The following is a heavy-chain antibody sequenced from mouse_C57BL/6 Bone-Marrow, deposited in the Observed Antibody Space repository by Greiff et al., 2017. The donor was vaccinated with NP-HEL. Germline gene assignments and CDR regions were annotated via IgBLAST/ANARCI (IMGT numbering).Heavy chain of an antibody. CDR1: GSAFSSSW. V-gene: IGHV1-82*01. J-gene: IGHJ4*01. CDR3: AGLWVRRAMDY. D-gene: IGHD2-14*01. CDR2: IYPGDGDT. Sequence: QVQLQQSGPELVKPGASVKISCKASGSAFSSSWMNWVKQRPGKGLEWIGRIYPGDGDTNYNGKFKGKATLTADKSSSTAYMQLSSLPSAASAVYFSAGLWVRRAMDYWGQGTSVTVSS.